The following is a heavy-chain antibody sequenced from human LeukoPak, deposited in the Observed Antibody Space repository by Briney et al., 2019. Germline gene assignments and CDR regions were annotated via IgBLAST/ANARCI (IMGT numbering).Heavy chain of an antibody. J-gene: IGHJ5*02. CDR1: GXSVSSNSSA. V-gene: IGHV6-1*01. Sequence: SQTLSLTCSIAGXSVSSNSSAWNWIRQSPSRGLEWLKRTYQRYKWYHDYTVSVKSRISINPDTSKNQFSLQLNSVTPEDTAVYYCARGNNWFDPWGQGTLVTVSS. CDR2: TYQRYKWYH. CDR3: ARGNNWFDP.